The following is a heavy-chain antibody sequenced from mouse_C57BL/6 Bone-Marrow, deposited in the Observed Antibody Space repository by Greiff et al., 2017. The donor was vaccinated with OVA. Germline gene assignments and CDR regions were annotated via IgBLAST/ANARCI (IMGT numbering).Heavy chain of an antibody. D-gene: IGHD1-1*01. CDR3: AIGPLLLRYLIDY. Sequence: QVQLQQPGAELVKPGASVKMSCKASGYTFTSYWITWVTQRPGQGLEWIGDIYPGSGSPNYNAKFQGKATLTVATSSSTAYMQLGSLTPKDSAVYDCAIGPLLLRYLIDYWGQGTTLTVSS. CDR2: IYPGSGSP. J-gene: IGHJ2*01. CDR1: GYTFTSYW. V-gene: IGHV1-55*01.